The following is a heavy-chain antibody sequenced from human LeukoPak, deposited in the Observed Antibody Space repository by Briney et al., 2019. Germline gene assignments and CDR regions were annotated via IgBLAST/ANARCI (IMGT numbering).Heavy chain of an antibody. J-gene: IGHJ4*02. D-gene: IGHD1-1*01. CDR3: ARPQLGTLYYFDY. CDR2: IFSSGTT. Sequence: SETLSLTCTVSGGSVSRYYWSWIRQPPGKGLEWIGYIFSSGTTNYNPSLKSRVTISVDTPKNQFPLNLSSLTAADTAVYYCARPQLGTLYYFDYWGQGILVTVSS. CDR1: GGSVSRYY. V-gene: IGHV4-59*02.